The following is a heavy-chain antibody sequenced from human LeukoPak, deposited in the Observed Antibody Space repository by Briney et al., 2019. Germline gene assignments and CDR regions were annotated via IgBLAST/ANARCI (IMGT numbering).Heavy chain of an antibody. CDR1: GFTFSSYW. D-gene: IGHD6-19*01. CDR3: ARGGAYSSGPRGSHGAFDI. Sequence: PGGSLRLSCAASGFTFSSYWMHWVRQAPGKGLVWVSRINSDGSSTSYADSVKGRLTISRDNAENTLYLQMNSLRAEDTAVYYCARGGAYSSGPRGSHGAFDIWGQGTMVTVSS. CDR2: INSDGSST. V-gene: IGHV3-74*01. J-gene: IGHJ3*02.